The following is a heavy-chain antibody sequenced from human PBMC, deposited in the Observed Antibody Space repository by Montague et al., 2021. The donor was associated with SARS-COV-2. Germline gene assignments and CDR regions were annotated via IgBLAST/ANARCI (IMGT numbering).Heavy chain of an antibody. Sequence: SETLSLTCTVSGGSISSDYWTWIRQPPGKGLEWFGFVYYRGNTYYNPSLRGRVTISVDTSSNHFSLTLSSVTAADTAIYYCARHYDHSSRVDSWGQGTLVTVSS. CDR2: VYYRGNT. CDR3: ARHYDHSSRVDS. V-gene: IGHV4-59*08. D-gene: IGHD3-16*01. J-gene: IGHJ4*02. CDR1: GGSISSDY.